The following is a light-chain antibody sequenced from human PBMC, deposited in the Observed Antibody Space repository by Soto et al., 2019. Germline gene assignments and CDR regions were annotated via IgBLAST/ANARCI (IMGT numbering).Light chain of an antibody. CDR3: QRYGSSPT. CDR1: QSVSSN. CDR2: GVS. J-gene: IGKJ1*01. Sequence: EIVMTQSPATLSVSPGERATLSCRASQSVSSNLAWYQQKPGQAPRLLIYGVSSRATGISDRFSGSGSETDFTLTISRLEPEDFAVYYCQRYGSSPTFGQGTKVDIK. V-gene: IGKV3-20*01.